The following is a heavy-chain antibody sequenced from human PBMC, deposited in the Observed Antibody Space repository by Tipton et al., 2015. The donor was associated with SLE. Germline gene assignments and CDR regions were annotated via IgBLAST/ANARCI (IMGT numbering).Heavy chain of an antibody. V-gene: IGHV3-11*05. D-gene: IGHD6-19*01. J-gene: IGHJ4*02. CDR3: ARAGGGWSTDAFDI. CDR1: GFTFDDYA. CDR2: ISSSGSER. Sequence: SLRLSCAASGFTFDDYAMHWVRQAPGKGLEWVSHISSSGSERNYADSVKGRFTISRDNSKNTLYLQMNSLRPEDTAVYYCARAGGGWSTDAFDIWGQGTLVTVSS.